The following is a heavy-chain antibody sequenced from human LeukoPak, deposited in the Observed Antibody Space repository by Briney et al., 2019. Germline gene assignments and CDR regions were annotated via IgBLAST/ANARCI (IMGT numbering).Heavy chain of an antibody. D-gene: IGHD6-13*01. V-gene: IGHV1-69*06. CDR1: GGTFSSYA. CDR2: IIPIFGTA. Sequence: ASVKVSCKASGGTFSSYAISWVRQAPGQGLEWMGGIIPIFGTANYAQKFQGRVTITADKSTSTAYMELSSLRSEDTAVYYCAYSGWIAAAGKEPYYYYYMDVWGKGTTVTVSS. CDR3: AYSGWIAAAGKEPYYYYYMDV. J-gene: IGHJ6*03.